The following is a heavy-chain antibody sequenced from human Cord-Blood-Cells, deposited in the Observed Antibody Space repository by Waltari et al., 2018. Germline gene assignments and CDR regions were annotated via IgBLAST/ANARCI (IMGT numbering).Heavy chain of an antibody. CDR1: GFTVSSNY. Sequence: EVQLVESGGGLIQPGGSLRLSCAASGFTVSSNYLSWVRQAPGKGLEWVSVIYSGGSTYYVDSVKGRFTISRDNSKNTLYLQMNSLRAEDTAVYYCARSFRFLEWLGWFDPWGQGTLVTVSS. CDR3: ARSFRFLEWLGWFDP. CDR2: IYSGGST. V-gene: IGHV3-53*01. J-gene: IGHJ5*02. D-gene: IGHD3-3*01.